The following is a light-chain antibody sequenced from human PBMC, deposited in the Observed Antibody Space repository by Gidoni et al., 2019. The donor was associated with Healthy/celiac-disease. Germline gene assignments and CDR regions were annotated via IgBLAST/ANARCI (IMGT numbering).Light chain of an antibody. CDR1: ALPKQD. J-gene: IGLJ2*01. Sequence: SYELTQPPSVSVSPGQTARITCSGDALPKQDAYWYQQQPGQAPVLVIYTDSERPSGIPERFSGSSSGPTVTLPIIGVQAEDEADYYCQSADSSGTSVVFGGGTKLTVL. V-gene: IGLV3-25*02. CDR2: TDS. CDR3: QSADSSGTSVV.